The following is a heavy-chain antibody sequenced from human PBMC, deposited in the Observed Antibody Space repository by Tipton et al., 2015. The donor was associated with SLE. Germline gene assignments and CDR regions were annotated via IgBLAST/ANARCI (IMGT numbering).Heavy chain of an antibody. J-gene: IGHJ4*02. Sequence: TLSLTCAVYGGSFSGYYWSWIRQPPGKGLEWIGEINHSGSTNYNPSLKSRVTISVDTSKNQFSLKLRSVTAADTAVYYCASPITLVRGVTKDYWGQGTLVTVSS. D-gene: IGHD3-10*01. V-gene: IGHV4-34*01. CDR2: INHSGST. CDR3: ASPITLVRGVTKDY. CDR1: GGSFSGYY.